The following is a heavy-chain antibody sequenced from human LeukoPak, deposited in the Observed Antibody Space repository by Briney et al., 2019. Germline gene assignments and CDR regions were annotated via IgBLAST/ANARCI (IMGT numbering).Heavy chain of an antibody. CDR3: ARFSTGDYDYYFYYYYVDA. V-gene: IGHV4-59*01. CDR1: GGSINSYY. CDR2: IYHSGST. Sequence: SETLSLTCTVSGGSINSYYWSWIRQPPGKGLEWIGFIYHSGSTNYNPSLKSRVTISVDTSKNQFSLKLSSVTAADTALYYCARFSTGDYDYYFYYYYVDAWGKGTTVTVSS. J-gene: IGHJ6*03. D-gene: IGHD4-17*01.